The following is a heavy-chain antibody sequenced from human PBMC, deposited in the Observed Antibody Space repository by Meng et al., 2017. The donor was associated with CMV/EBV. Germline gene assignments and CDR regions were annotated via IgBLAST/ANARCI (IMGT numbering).Heavy chain of an antibody. CDR2: NYYSGST. V-gene: IGHV4-59*01. D-gene: IGHD3-3*01. CDR1: GGSISSYY. Sequence: SETLSLTCTVSGGSISSYYWSWIRQPPGQGLGWIGYNYYSGSTNYNPSLNSRGTITVDTSKNQFSLKLSSVTAADAAVDYCASDSAPDDFWSGYYEEGWVDPWGQGTLVTVSS. J-gene: IGHJ5*02. CDR3: ASDSAPDDFWSGYYEEGWVDP.